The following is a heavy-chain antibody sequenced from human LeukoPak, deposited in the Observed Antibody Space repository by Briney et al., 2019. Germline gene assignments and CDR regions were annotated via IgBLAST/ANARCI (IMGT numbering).Heavy chain of an antibody. Sequence: PGGSLRLSCVASGFTFRRHGMNWVRQAPGKGLEWVSGLNPSGDKTYYVDSVKGRFTISRDNSKDTVYLQMNSLGIEDTAVYFCAEDSAYIQFDDWGQGTLVTVSS. CDR2: LNPSGDKT. J-gene: IGHJ4*02. CDR3: AEDSAYIQFDD. CDR1: GFTFRRHG. D-gene: IGHD2-21*01. V-gene: IGHV3-23*01.